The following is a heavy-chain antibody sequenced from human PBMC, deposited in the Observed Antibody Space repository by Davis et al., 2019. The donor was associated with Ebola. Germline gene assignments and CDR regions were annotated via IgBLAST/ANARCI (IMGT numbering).Heavy chain of an antibody. V-gene: IGHV3-15*01. CDR2: IKTKTDGGTT. D-gene: IGHD6-19*01. J-gene: IGHJ5*01. Sequence: PGGSLRLSCAASGFTFNSYAISWVRQAPGKGLEWVGLIKTKTDGGTTDYAAPVKGRFTISRDDSKNTLYLQMNSLKTEDTAVYYCTTARRDSSAWFDSWGQGTLVTVSS. CDR1: GFTFNSYA. CDR3: TTARRDSSAWFDS.